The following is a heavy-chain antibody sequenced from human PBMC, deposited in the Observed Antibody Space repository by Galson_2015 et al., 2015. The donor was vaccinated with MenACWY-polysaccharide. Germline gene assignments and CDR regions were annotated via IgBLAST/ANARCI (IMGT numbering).Heavy chain of an antibody. D-gene: IGHD6-25*01. J-gene: IGHJ5*02. V-gene: IGHV3-33*01. CDR3: VRDVGGIAAAGTKGWFDP. CDR1: GFTSSHYG. CDR2: IWYDGSNK. Sequence: SLRLSCAASGFTSSHYGMHWVRQAPGKGLEWVAVIWYDGSNKYYADSVNGRFTISRDNSKNTLYLQMNSLRAEDTAMYYCVRDVGGIAAAGTKGWFDPWGQGILVTVSS.